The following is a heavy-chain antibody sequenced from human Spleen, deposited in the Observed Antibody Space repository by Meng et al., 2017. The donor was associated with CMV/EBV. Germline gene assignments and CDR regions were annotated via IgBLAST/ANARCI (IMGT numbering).Heavy chain of an antibody. CDR3: AREGFPYCSTVSCHRSNWFDP. Sequence: GESLKISCAASGFIFNRYAMHWVRQAPGKGLEWVAVISNDGTKKNQADSVKGRFIISRDNSKNTLWLQMNSLRVEDTALYFCAREGFPYCSTVSCHRSNWFDPWGQGTLVTVSS. V-gene: IGHV3-30*04. CDR1: GFIFNRYA. CDR2: ISNDGTKK. J-gene: IGHJ5*02. D-gene: IGHD2-2*02.